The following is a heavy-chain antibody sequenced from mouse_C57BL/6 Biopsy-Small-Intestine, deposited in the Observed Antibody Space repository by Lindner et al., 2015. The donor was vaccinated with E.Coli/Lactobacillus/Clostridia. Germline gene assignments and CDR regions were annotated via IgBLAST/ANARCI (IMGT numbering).Heavy chain of an antibody. CDR3: VRYYCGSSYDAMDY. D-gene: IGHD1-1*01. Sequence: EVQLQESGPELVKPGASVKMSCKASGYTFTDYNMHWVKQSHGKSLEWIGYINPNNGGTSYNQKFKGKATLTVNKSSSTAYMELRSLTSEDSAVYYCVRYYCGSSYDAMDYWGQGTSVTVSS. J-gene: IGHJ4*01. CDR2: INPNNGGT. CDR1: GYTFTDYN. V-gene: IGHV1-22*01.